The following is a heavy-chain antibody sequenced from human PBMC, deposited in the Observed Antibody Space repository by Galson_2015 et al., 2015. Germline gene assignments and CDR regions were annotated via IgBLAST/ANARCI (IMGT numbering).Heavy chain of an antibody. J-gene: IGHJ4*02. CDR3: AKAHCSGGSCYPHFDY. Sequence: LRLYCAASGFTLRSYGMPWVRPAPGQGLEWVAVISYDGSNKYYADSVKGRFTISRDNSKNTLYLQMNSLRAEDAAVYYCAKAHCSGGSCYPHFDYWGQGTLVTVSS. CDR1: GFTLRSYG. V-gene: IGHV3-30*18. D-gene: IGHD2-15*01. CDR2: ISYDGSNK.